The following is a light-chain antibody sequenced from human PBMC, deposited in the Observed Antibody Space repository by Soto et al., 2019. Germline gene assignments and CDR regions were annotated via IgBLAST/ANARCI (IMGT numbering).Light chain of an antibody. Sequence: DIQMTQSPSTLSASVGDRVTITCRASQSMSRWLAWYQQKPGKAPKLLIYKASTLESGVPVRFSGSGSGTEFTLTISSVQPDDSATYYCQQYGTSPYNFGQGTRLEIK. CDR2: KAS. CDR1: QSMSRW. J-gene: IGKJ2*01. CDR3: QQYGTSPYN. V-gene: IGKV1-5*03.